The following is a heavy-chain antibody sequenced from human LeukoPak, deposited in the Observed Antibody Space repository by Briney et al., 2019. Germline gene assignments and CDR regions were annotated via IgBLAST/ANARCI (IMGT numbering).Heavy chain of an antibody. CDR3: ASSGIYDILTGYRYYFDY. V-gene: IGHV4-39*07. CDR1: GGSISSSSYY. Sequence: PSETLSLTCTVSGGSISSSSYYWGWIRQPPGRGLEWIGSIYYSGSTYYNPSLKSRVTISVDTSKNQFSLKLSSVTAADTAVYYCASSGIYDILTGYRYYFDYWGQGTLVTVSS. J-gene: IGHJ4*02. CDR2: IYYSGST. D-gene: IGHD3-9*01.